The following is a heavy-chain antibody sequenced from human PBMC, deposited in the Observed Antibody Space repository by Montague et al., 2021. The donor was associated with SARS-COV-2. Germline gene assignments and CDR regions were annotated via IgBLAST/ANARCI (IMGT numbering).Heavy chain of an antibody. Sequence: SLRLSCAASGFTLGDYAMSWFRQAPGKGLEWVGFIRSKAYGGTTEYAASVKGRFTISRDDSKSIAYLQMSSLKTEDTAVYYCTRDRYSGSYYMGPFDYWGQGTLVTVSS. J-gene: IGHJ4*02. V-gene: IGHV3-49*03. CDR1: GFTLGDYA. D-gene: IGHD1-26*01. CDR2: IRSKAYGGTT. CDR3: TRDRYSGSYYMGPFDY.